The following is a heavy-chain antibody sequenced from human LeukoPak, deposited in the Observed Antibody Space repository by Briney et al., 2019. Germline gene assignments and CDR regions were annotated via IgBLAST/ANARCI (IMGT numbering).Heavy chain of an antibody. CDR3: AKVDGSGKYFDY. J-gene: IGHJ4*02. CDR1: GFTFSSYA. V-gene: IGHV3-23*01. D-gene: IGHD3-10*01. CDR2: ISGSGVST. Sequence: GGSLRLSCAASGFTFSSYAMRWVRQAPGKGLQRVSTISGSGVSTSYADSVKGRFTISRDNSKNTLYLQMNTLRAEDTAVYYCAKVDGSGKYFDYWGQGTLVTVSS.